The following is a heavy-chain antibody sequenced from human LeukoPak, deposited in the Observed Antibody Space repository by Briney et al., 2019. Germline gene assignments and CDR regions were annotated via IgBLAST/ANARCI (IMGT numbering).Heavy chain of an antibody. V-gene: IGHV3-30*18. Sequence: GGSLRLSCGASGFTFSSYGMHWVRQAPGKGLEWVAVISYDGSNKYYADSVKGRFTISRDNSKNTLYLQMNSLRAEDTAVYYCAKRRMAANIFDYWGQGTLVTVSS. CDR2: ISYDGSNK. CDR3: AKRRMAANIFDY. D-gene: IGHD2-8*01. CDR1: GFTFSSYG. J-gene: IGHJ4*02.